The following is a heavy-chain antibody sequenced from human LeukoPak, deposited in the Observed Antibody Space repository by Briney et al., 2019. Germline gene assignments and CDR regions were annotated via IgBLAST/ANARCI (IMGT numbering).Heavy chain of an antibody. V-gene: IGHV3-23*01. CDR2: ISGNIEDT. J-gene: IGHJ6*02. CDR1: GFPLSNFV. D-gene: IGHD2-21*01. CDR3: AKNNVGLRPAYVDV. Sequence: GGSLRLSCAASGFPLSNFVMSWVRQTPGKGLEWVSVISGNIEDTNYADSVKGRFTISRDNSKNTLYLLMNSLRAEDTAIYYCAKNNVGLRPAYVDVWGQGTTVTVSS.